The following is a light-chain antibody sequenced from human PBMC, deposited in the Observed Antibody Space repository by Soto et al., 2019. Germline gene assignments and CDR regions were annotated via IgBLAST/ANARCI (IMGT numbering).Light chain of an antibody. Sequence: EIVLTQSPGTLSLSPGERATLSCRASQSVSSSYVVWYQQKPGQAPRLLIYGASSRATGIPDRFSGSGSGTDFTLTISRLEPEDFVVYYCQQYGSSPQTFGQGTKVEIK. CDR2: GAS. CDR1: QSVSSSY. J-gene: IGKJ1*01. V-gene: IGKV3-20*01. CDR3: QQYGSSPQT.